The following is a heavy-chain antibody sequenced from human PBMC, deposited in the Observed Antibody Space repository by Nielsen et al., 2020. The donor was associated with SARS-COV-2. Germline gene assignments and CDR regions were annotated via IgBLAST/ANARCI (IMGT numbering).Heavy chain of an antibody. J-gene: IGHJ4*02. V-gene: IGHV1-3*01. Sequence: ASVKVSCKASGYTFTSYYMHWVRQAPGQRLEWMGWINAGNGNTKYSQKFQGRVTITRDTSASTAYMELSSLRSEDTAVYYCARDRSGYYSDYFDYWGQGTLVTVSS. D-gene: IGHD3-22*01. CDR2: INAGNGNT. CDR3: ARDRSGYYSDYFDY. CDR1: GYTFTSYY.